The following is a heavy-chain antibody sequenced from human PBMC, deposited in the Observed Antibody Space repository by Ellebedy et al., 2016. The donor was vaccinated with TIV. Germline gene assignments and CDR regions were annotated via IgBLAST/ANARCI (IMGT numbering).Heavy chain of an antibody. CDR1: GGSFSDYY. V-gene: IGHV4-34*01. Sequence: SETLSLTCAVYGGSFSDYYWSWIRQPPGKGLEWIGEINHSGSTNYNPSLKSRVTISVDTSKNQFSLKLSSVTAADTAVFYCARRGSYGDYAVQVNSWFDPWGQGTLVTVSS. D-gene: IGHD4-17*01. CDR2: INHSGST. CDR3: ARRGSYGDYAVQVNSWFDP. J-gene: IGHJ5*02.